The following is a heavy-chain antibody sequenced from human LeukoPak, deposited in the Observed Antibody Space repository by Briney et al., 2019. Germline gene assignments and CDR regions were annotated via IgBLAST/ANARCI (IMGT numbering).Heavy chain of an antibody. V-gene: IGHV4-39*07. D-gene: IGHD3-10*01. Sequence: PSETLSLTCTVSGGSISSSSYYWGWIRQPPGKGLEWIGNIYYSGSTYHNPSLKSRVTISVDTSKNQFSLTLNSVTAADTAVYYCARAAVLRGVRHFDLWGRGTLVTVSS. CDR2: IYYSGST. CDR3: ARAAVLRGVRHFDL. CDR1: GGSISSSSYY. J-gene: IGHJ2*01.